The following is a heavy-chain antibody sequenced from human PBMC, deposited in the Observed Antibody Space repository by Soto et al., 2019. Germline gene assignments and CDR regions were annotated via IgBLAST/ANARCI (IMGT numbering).Heavy chain of an antibody. V-gene: IGHV3-30-3*01. CDR1: GFTFSSYT. CDR3: ARDYSAYGLDV. D-gene: IGHD2-15*01. Sequence: QVQLVESGGGVVQPGRSLRLSCAASGFTFSSYTMHWVRQAPGKGLEWVAVISYDGSTKYYTDSVKGRFTISRDNSKNTLYPQMNSMRPEDTAVYYCARDYSAYGLDVWGQGTTVTVSS. CDR2: ISYDGSTK. J-gene: IGHJ6*02.